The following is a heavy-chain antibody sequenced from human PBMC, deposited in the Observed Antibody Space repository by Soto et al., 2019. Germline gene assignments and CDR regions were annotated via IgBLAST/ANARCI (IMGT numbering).Heavy chain of an antibody. CDR1: GFTFSSYA. J-gene: IGHJ6*01. V-gene: IGHV3-30-3*01. Sequence: QVQLVESGGGVVQPGRSLRLSCAASGFTFSSYAMHWVRQAPGKGLEWVAVISYDGSNKYYADSVKGRFTISRDNSKNTLYLQMNSLRAEDTAVYYCASSVDTAMEDYYYYYGMDVW. D-gene: IGHD5-18*01. CDR2: ISYDGSNK. CDR3: ASSVDTAMEDYYYYYGMDV.